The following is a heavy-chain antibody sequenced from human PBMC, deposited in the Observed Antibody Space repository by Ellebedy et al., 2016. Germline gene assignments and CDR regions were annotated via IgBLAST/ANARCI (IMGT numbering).Heavy chain of an antibody. Sequence: ASVKVSXXASGYTFTGYYMHWVRQAPGQGLEWMGWINPNSGGTNYAQKFQGRVTMTRDTSISTTYMELSRLRSDDTAVYYCARGEFYDSSGYYYLDYWGQGTLVTVSS. CDR2: INPNSGGT. CDR1: GYTFTGYY. J-gene: IGHJ4*02. V-gene: IGHV1-2*02. D-gene: IGHD3-22*01. CDR3: ARGEFYDSSGYYYLDY.